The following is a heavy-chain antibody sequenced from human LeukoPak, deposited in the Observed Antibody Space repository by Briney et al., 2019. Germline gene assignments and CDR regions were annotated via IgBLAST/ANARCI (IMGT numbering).Heavy chain of an antibody. Sequence: PGGSLRLSCAASGFTFSSYSMNWVRQAPGKGLEWVSSISSSSSYIYYADSVKGRFTISRDNSKNTLYLQMNSLRAEDTAVYYCAKGYRDTAMVTFFDYWGQGTLVTVSS. CDR3: AKGYRDTAMVTFFDY. J-gene: IGHJ4*02. V-gene: IGHV3-21*04. D-gene: IGHD5-18*01. CDR1: GFTFSSYS. CDR2: ISSSSSYI.